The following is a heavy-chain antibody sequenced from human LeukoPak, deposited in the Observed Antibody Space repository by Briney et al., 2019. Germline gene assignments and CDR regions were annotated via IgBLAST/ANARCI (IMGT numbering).Heavy chain of an antibody. V-gene: IGHV4-34*01. J-gene: IGHJ3*02. CDR2: INHSGST. CDR3: ARGSGGDDAFDI. Sequence: SETLSLTCAVYGGSFSGYYWSWIRQPPGKVLEWIGEINHSGSTNYNPSLKSRVTISVDTSKNQFSLKLSSVTAADTAVYYCARGSGGDDAFDIWGQGTMVTVSS. D-gene: IGHD3-16*01. CDR1: GGSFSGYY.